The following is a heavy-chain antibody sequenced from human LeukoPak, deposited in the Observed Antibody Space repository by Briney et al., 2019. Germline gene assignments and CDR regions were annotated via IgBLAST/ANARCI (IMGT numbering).Heavy chain of an antibody. Sequence: SETLSLTCTVSGSSISSDYYWGWTRQPPGKGLEWIGSIYHSGSTYYNPSLKSRVTISVDTSKNQFSLKLSSVTAADTAVYYCARDLYNWNSGIDPWGQGTLVTVSS. D-gene: IGHD1-7*01. V-gene: IGHV4-38-2*02. CDR1: GSSISSDYY. CDR3: ARDLYNWNSGIDP. J-gene: IGHJ5*02. CDR2: IYHSGST.